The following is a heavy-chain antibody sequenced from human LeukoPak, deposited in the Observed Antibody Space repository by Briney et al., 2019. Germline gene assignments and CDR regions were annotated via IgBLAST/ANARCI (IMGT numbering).Heavy chain of an antibody. D-gene: IGHD6-13*01. Sequence: PGGSLRLSCAASGFTFSSYSMNWVRQAPGKGLEWVSYISSSSTIYYADSVKGRFTISRDNSKNTLYLQMNSLRAEDTAVYYCARDRLAAAVTFDYWGQGTLVTVSS. CDR3: ARDRLAAAVTFDY. J-gene: IGHJ4*02. CDR2: ISSSSTI. V-gene: IGHV3-48*01. CDR1: GFTFSSYS.